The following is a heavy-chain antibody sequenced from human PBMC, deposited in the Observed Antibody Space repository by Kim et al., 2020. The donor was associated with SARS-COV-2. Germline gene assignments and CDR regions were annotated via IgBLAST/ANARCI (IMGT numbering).Heavy chain of an antibody. D-gene: IGHD4-4*01. V-gene: IGHV3-48*03. J-gene: IGHJ4*02. CDR2: IFGSGTTR. Sequence: GGSWRLSCAASGFTFSSYEMNWVRQAPGKGREWDSYIFGSGTTRYYADSVRGRFTISRDNDKNSLYLPMNSLRAEDTAVYYCARGPNYSPFDYCGQGTLVTVSS. CDR3: ARGPNYSPFDY. CDR1: GFTFSSYE.